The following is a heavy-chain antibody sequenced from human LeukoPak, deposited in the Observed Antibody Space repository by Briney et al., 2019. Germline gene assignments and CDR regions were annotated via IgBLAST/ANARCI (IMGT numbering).Heavy chain of an antibody. V-gene: IGHV3-30*02. CDR1: GFTFSNYG. J-gene: IGHJ4*02. Sequence: GGSLRLSCAASGFTFSNYGMHWVRQAPGKGLEWVAFIRYDGSNKYYADSVKGRFTISRDNYKNTLYLQMNSLRAEDTAVYYCAKDQYYYGSGSYSPFDYWGQGTLVTVSS. CDR3: AKDQYYYGSGSYSPFDY. D-gene: IGHD3-10*01. CDR2: IRYDGSNK.